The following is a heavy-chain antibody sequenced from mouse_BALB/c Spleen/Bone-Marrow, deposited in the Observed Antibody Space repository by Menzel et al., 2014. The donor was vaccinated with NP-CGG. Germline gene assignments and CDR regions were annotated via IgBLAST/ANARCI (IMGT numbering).Heavy chain of an antibody. CDR3: ARDDYAY. Sequence: VKLVESGPXLXKXXAXVRISCKASGYTFTSYYIHWVKQRPGQGLEWIGWIYPGNVNTKYNEKFKGKATLTADKSSSTAYMQLSSLTSGDSAVYFCARDDYAYWGQGTLVTVSA. CDR2: IYPGNVNT. CDR1: GYTFTSYY. J-gene: IGHJ3*01. D-gene: IGHD2-4*01. V-gene: IGHV1S56*01.